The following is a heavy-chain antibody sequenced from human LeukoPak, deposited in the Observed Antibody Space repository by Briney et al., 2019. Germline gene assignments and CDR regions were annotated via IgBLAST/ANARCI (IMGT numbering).Heavy chain of an antibody. CDR1: GYTFTSYY. J-gene: IGHJ4*02. CDR2: INPSGGST. CDR3: ARGGFSTTTCYDY. D-gene: IGHD2-2*01. V-gene: IGHV1-46*01. Sequence: ASVKVSCKASGYTFTSYYMHWVRQAPGQGLEWMGIINPSGGSTSYAQKFQGRVTMTRDTSINTAFMELSSLRSEDTAVYYCARGGFSTTTCYDYWGQGTLVTVSS.